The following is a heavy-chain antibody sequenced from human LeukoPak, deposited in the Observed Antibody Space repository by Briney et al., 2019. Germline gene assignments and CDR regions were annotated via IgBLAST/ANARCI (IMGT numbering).Heavy chain of an antibody. D-gene: IGHD7-27*01. CDR3: ASRLGRNYYGMDV. Sequence: SETLSLTCAVYGGCFSGDYWSWIRQPPGKGLEWIGEINHSGSTNYNPSLKSRVTISVDTSKNQFSLKLSSVTAADTAVYYCASRLGRNYYGMDVWGQGTTVTVSS. J-gene: IGHJ6*02. V-gene: IGHV4-34*01. CDR1: GGCFSGDY. CDR2: INHSGST.